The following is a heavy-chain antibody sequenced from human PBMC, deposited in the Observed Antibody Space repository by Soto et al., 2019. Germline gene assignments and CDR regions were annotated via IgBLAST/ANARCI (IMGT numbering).Heavy chain of an antibody. V-gene: IGHV1-18*04. CDR2: ISAYNGNT. CDR1: GYTFTSYG. Sequence: ASVKVSCKASGYTFTSYGISWVRQAPGQGLEWMGWISAYNGNTNYAQKLQGRVTMTTDTSTSTAYMELRSLRSDDTAVYYCARGSVGIAAADTNPFDYWGQGILVTVSS. D-gene: IGHD6-13*01. CDR3: ARGSVGIAAADTNPFDY. J-gene: IGHJ4*02.